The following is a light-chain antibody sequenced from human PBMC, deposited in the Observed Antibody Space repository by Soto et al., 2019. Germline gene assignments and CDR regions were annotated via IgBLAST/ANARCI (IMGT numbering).Light chain of an antibody. Sequence: QSALTQPASVSGSPGHSITISCTGTSSDVGGYNYVSWYQQHPGKAPKLMIYEVRNRPSGVSNRFPGSKSGNTASLPIYGLQAEDEADYYCSSYTSGSTPYVFGTGTKLTVL. CDR2: EVR. J-gene: IGLJ1*01. CDR1: SSDVGGYNY. CDR3: SSYTSGSTPYV. V-gene: IGLV2-14*01.